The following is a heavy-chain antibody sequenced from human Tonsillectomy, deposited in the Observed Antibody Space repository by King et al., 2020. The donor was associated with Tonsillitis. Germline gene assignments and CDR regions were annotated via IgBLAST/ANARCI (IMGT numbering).Heavy chain of an antibody. CDR2: IYWDDDK. CDR1: GFSLSTSGVG. V-gene: IGHV2-5*02. J-gene: IGHJ3*02. CDR3: AHDQDYFDSIGYLLNAFDM. D-gene: IGHD3-22*01. Sequence: ITLKESGPTLVKPSQTLTLTCTFSGFSLSTSGVGVGWIRQPPGKALEWLALIYWDDDKRYNPSLKSRLTITKDTSKNQVVLTMTNMAPVDTATYYCAHDQDYFDSIGYLLNAFDMWGQGTMVTVSS.